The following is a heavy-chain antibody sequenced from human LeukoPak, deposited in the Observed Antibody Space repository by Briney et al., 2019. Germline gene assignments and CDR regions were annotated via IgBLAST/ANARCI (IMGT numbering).Heavy chain of an antibody. D-gene: IGHD6-19*01. CDR1: GGSMSSSNW. CDR3: ARGYSSGWEAEHYFDY. J-gene: IGHJ4*02. V-gene: IGHV4-4*02. Sequence: SETLSLTCDVSGGSMSSSNWWSWVRQPPGKGQEWIGEIYHSGSTNYNPSLKSRVTISVDTSKNQFSLKLSSVTAADTAVYYCARGYSSGWEAEHYFDYWGQGTLVTVSS. CDR2: IYHSGST.